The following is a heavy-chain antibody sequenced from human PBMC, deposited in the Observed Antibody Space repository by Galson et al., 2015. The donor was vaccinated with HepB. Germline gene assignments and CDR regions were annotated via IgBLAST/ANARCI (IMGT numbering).Heavy chain of an antibody. V-gene: IGHV1-24*01. CDR3: ATDHRGSYYFDY. D-gene: IGHD1-26*01. Sequence: SVKVSCKVSGYTLTELSMHWVRQAPGKGLEWMGGFDPEDGETIYAQKFQGRVTMTEDTSTDTAYMELSSLRSEDTAVYYCATDHRGSYYFDYWGQGTLVTVSS. J-gene: IGHJ4*02. CDR2: FDPEDGET. CDR1: GYTLTELS.